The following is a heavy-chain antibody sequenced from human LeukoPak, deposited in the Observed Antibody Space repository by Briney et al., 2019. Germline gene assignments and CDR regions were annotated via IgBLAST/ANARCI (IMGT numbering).Heavy chain of an antibody. CDR3: ARDGKAVAVAFDI. CDR2: ISYDGRNK. D-gene: IGHD6-19*01. Sequence: GGSLRLSCAASGFNFSDYGMYWVRQAPGKGLEWVAVISYDGRNKYYADSVKGRFTISRDNSKYTLYLQMNSLRAEDTAVYYCARDGKAVAVAFDIWGQGTMVTVSS. CDR1: GFNFSDYG. J-gene: IGHJ3*02. V-gene: IGHV3-30*03.